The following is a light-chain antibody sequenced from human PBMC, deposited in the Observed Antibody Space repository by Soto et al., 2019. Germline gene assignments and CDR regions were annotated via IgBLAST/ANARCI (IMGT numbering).Light chain of an antibody. Sequence: EIVLTPSPGNLSLSPGERATLSCRASQSVSSNYLAWYHQKPGQTPRLLIYGASSRATGIPDRFSGSGSGTDFTLTISRLELEDFAVYYCQQYGSSPPRYTVGQGTKLEIK. CDR1: QSVSSNY. V-gene: IGKV3-20*01. CDR3: QQYGSSPPRYT. CDR2: GAS. J-gene: IGKJ2*01.